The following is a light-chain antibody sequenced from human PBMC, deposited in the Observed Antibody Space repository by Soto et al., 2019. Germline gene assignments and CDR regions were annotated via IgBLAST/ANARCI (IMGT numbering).Light chain of an antibody. CDR2: DAS. V-gene: IGKV3-11*01. CDR1: QSISTY. J-gene: IGKJ3*01. Sequence: EAVLTQSPSSLSLSLGERATLSCRASQSISTYLAWYQHKPGQAPRLLIYDASNRTTGIPVRFSGSGSGTDVTLTISSLEPEDCEVYYCQQRFTWPSFGPGTKVDVK. CDR3: QQRFTWPS.